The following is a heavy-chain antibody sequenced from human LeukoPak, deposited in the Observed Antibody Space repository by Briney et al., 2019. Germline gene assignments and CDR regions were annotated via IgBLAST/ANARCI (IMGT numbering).Heavy chain of an antibody. CDR2: INHSGST. D-gene: IGHD6-19*01. CDR3: ARGRSAVDGNY. CDR1: GGSFSGYY. J-gene: IGHJ4*02. Sequence: SETLSLTCAVYGGSFSGYYWSWIRQPPGKGLEWIGEINHSGSTNYNPSLKSRVTISVDTSKNQFSLKLSSVTAADTAVYYCARGRSAVDGNYWGQGTLVTVSS. V-gene: IGHV4-34*01.